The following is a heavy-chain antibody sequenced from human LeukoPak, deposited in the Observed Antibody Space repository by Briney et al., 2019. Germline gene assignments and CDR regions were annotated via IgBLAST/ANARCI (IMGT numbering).Heavy chain of an antibody. V-gene: IGHV3-23*01. J-gene: IGHJ4*02. D-gene: IGHD5-12*01. Sequence: PAGGSLRLSCAASEFTFSDYAMTWVRQAPGKGLEWVSLITDISDTTYYADSVEGRFTISRDNSKNTLYLQMNSLRAEDTALYYCAKHGRATPDYRGQGTLVTVSS. CDR2: ITDISDTT. CDR1: EFTFSDYA. CDR3: AKHGRATPDY.